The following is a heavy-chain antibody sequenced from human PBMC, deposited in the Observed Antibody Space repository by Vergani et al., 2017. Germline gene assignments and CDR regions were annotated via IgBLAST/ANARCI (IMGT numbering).Heavy chain of an antibody. J-gene: IGHJ4*02. CDR3: AKSGEMATITDDVDY. D-gene: IGHD5-24*01. CDR2: ISYDGSNK. CDR1: GFTFSSYG. V-gene: IGHV3-30*18. Sequence: QVQLVESGGGVVQPGRSLRLSCAASGFTFSSYGMHWVRPAPGKGLEWVAVISYDGSNKYYADSVKGRFTISRDNSKNTLYLQMNSLRAEDTAVYYCAKSGEMATITDDVDYWGQGTLVTVSS.